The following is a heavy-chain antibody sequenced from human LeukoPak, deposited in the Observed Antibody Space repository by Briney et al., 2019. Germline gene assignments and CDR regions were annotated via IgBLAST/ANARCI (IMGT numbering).Heavy chain of an antibody. CDR3: ASRAVTTLRNGPFDY. Sequence: ASVKVSCKASGGTSCSYAISSVRQAPGQGLEWMGRITPIIGIANSAHKLQGRVTITADKSTSTAYIELSSLRSEDTAVDYCASRAVTTLRNGPFDYWGQGTLVTVSS. J-gene: IGHJ4*02. CDR1: GGTSCSYA. D-gene: IGHD4-17*01. CDR2: ITPIIGIA. V-gene: IGHV1-69*04.